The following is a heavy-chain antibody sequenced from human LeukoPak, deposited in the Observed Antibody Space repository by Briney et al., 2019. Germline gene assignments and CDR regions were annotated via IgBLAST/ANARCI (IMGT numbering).Heavy chain of an antibody. D-gene: IGHD4-17*01. V-gene: IGHV3-30*02. CDR2: IRYDGSNK. CDR3: AKDPSHYGDGGYYYYYMDV. Sequence: GGSLRLSCAASGFTFSSYGMHWVRQAPGKGLEWVAFIRYDGSNKYYADSVKGRFTISRDNSKNTLYLQMNSLRAEDTAVYYCAKDPSHYGDGGYYYYYMDVWGKGTTVTISS. CDR1: GFTFSSYG. J-gene: IGHJ6*03.